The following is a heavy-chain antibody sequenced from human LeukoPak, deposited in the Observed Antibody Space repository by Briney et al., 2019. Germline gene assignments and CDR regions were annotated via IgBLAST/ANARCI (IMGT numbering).Heavy chain of an antibody. D-gene: IGHD1-26*01. Sequence: GGSLRLSCAASGFTFSNYEMNWVRQAPGKGLQWVSSISSSSSYISYADSVKGRFAVSRDNAKNTLYLQMNSLRVEDTAVYYCARVIGWDEPFDLWGQGTMVTVSS. CDR3: ARVIGWDEPFDL. CDR1: GFTFSNYE. CDR2: ISSSSSYI. J-gene: IGHJ3*01. V-gene: IGHV3-21*06.